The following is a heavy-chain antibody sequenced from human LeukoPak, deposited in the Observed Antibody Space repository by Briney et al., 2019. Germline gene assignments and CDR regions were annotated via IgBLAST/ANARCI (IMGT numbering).Heavy chain of an antibody. D-gene: IGHD3-3*01. CDR1: GFTFSSYA. CDR3: ARAPRWSGYHNYFDY. CDR2: IWYDGSNK. J-gene: IGHJ4*02. V-gene: IGHV3-33*08. Sequence: GGSLRLSCAASGFTFSSYAMHWVRQAPGKGLEWVAVIWYDGSNKYYADSVKGRFTISRDNSKNTLYLQMNSLRAEDTAVYYCARAPRWSGYHNYFDYWGQGTLVTVSS.